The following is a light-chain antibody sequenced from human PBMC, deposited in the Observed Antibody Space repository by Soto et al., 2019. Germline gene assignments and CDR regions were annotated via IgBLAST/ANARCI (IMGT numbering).Light chain of an antibody. Sequence: QSVLTQPAAVSGSPGQSITISCTGTSSDVGGYNYVSWYQQHPGKAPKLMIYEVNYRPSGVSNRFSGSNSGNTASLTISGLQAEDEADYYCSSYTSSSTGVFGTGTKVTVL. CDR1: SSDVGGYNY. CDR3: SSYTSSSTGV. J-gene: IGLJ1*01. V-gene: IGLV2-14*01. CDR2: EVN.